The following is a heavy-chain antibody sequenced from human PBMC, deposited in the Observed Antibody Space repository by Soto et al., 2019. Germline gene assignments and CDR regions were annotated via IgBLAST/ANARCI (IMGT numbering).Heavy chain of an antibody. D-gene: IGHD6-25*01. CDR2: ISYSGST. J-gene: IGHJ5*02. CDR3: ARQRHWFDP. V-gene: IGHV4-61*05. Sequence: SETLSLTCTVSGGSISSISSSDYWSWIRQPPGKGLEWIGYISYSGSTNYNPSLKSRVTISLDTSKNQFSLNLSSVTAADTALYYCARQRHWFDPWGQGTLVTVSS. CDR1: GGSISSISSSDY.